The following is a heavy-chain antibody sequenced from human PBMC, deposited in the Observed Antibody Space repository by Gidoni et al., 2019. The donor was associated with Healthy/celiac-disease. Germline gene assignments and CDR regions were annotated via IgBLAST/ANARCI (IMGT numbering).Heavy chain of an antibody. CDR3: ARRIAAAGNWYFDL. V-gene: IGHV1-18*04. D-gene: IGHD6-13*01. CDR2: ISAYNGNT. Sequence: QVQLVQSGAEVKKPGASVKASCKASGYTFTSYGISRVRQAPGQGLEWMGWISAYNGNTNYAQELQGRVTMTTDTSTSTAYMELRSLRSDDTAVYYCARRIAAAGNWYFDLWGRGTLVTVSS. J-gene: IGHJ2*01. CDR1: GYTFTSYG.